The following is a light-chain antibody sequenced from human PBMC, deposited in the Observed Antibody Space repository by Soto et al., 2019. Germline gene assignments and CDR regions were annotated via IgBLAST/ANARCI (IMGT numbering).Light chain of an antibody. V-gene: IGKV2-28*01. Sequence: IVLAQSPLSLPVTPGEPASISCRSSQSLLHSNGYNYLDWYLQKPGQSPQLLISFGSTRASGVPDRLSGSGSGTDFTLKISRLDAEDVGVYYSKQALHTPITFGHGTRLEIK. CDR3: KQALHTPIT. CDR2: FGS. J-gene: IGKJ5*01. CDR1: QSLLHSNGYNY.